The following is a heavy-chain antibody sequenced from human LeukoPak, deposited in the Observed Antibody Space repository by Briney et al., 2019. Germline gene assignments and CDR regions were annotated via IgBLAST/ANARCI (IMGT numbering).Heavy chain of an antibody. CDR1: GFTFSSYD. CDR2: IGTAGDT. V-gene: IGHV3-13*01. CDR3: ARIARYYDSSGYYYDY. Sequence: GGSLRLSCAASGFTFSSYDMHWVRQATGKGLEWVSAIGTAGDTYYPGSVKGRFTISRENAKNSLYLQMNSLRAGDTAVYYCARIARYYDSSGYYYDYWGQGTLVTVSS. D-gene: IGHD3-22*01. J-gene: IGHJ4*02.